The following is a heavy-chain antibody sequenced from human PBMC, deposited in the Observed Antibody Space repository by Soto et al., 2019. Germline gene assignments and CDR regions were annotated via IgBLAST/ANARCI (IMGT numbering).Heavy chain of an antibody. V-gene: IGHV3-30*18. J-gene: IGHJ6*02. D-gene: IGHD6-19*01. Sequence: QVQLVESGGTVIQPGRSLRLSCAASGFTFSNFGMHWVRQAPGTGLEWVAVISQDENIKAYTDSVKGRFSISRDNSKNTLYLQMNSLKPEDTAVYYCAKLHRSGWHHYYYGMDTWGQGTTVTVS. CDR2: ISQDENIK. CDR3: AKLHRSGWHHYYYGMDT. CDR1: GFTFSNFG.